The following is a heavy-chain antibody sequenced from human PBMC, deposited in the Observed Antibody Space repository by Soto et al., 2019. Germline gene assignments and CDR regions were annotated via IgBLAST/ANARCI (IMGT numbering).Heavy chain of an antibody. CDR3: AHRGRLYAFDI. D-gene: IGHD6-6*01. J-gene: IGHJ3*02. Sequence: QITLKESGPTLVKPTQTLTLTCTFSGFSLTTTGVSVGWIRQPPGKALEWLALIYWDDDKRYSPSLKSRLTITKDTPKNQVVLTVTNMDPVDTATYYCAHRGRLYAFDIWGQGTLVTVSS. CDR1: GFSLTTTGVS. CDR2: IYWDDDK. V-gene: IGHV2-5*02.